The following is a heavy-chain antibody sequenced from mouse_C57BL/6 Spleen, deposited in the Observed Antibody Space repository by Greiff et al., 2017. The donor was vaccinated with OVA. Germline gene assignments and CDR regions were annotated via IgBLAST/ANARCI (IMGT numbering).Heavy chain of an antibody. CDR1: GYTFTSYG. V-gene: IGHV1-81*01. D-gene: IGHD2-1*01. J-gene: IGHJ2*01. Sequence: VQLVESGAELARPGASVKLSCKASGYTFTSYGISWVKQRTGQGLEWIGEIYPRSGNTYYNEKFKGKATLTADKSSSTAYMELRSLTSEDSAVYFCARNYGNSYFDYWGQGTTLTVSS. CDR3: ARNYGNSYFDY. CDR2: IYPRSGNT.